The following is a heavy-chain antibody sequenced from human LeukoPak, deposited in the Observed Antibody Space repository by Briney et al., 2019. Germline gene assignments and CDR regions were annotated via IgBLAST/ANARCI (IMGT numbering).Heavy chain of an antibody. V-gene: IGHV3-30*03. CDR1: GFTFSSYG. CDR2: ISYDGSNK. Sequence: PGGSLRLSCAASGFTFSSYGMHWVRQAPGKGLEWAAVISYDGSNKYYADSVKGRFTISRDNSKNTLYLQMNSLRAEDTAVYYCARDITGDPPPYYFDYWGQGSLVTVSS. D-gene: IGHD7-27*01. J-gene: IGHJ4*02. CDR3: ARDITGDPPPYYFDY.